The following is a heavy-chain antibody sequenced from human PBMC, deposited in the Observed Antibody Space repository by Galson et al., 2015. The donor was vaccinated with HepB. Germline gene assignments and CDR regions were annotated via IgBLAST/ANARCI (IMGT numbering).Heavy chain of an antibody. CDR1: GFTFSDHY. J-gene: IGHJ3*02. D-gene: IGHD3-10*01. V-gene: IGHV3-72*01. Sequence: SLRLSCAASGFTFSDHYMDWVRQAPGKGLEWVGRTRNKANSYTTEYAASVKGRFTISRDDSKNSLYLQMNSLKTEDTAVYYCARVRRYYGSGNKAFDIWGQGTMVTVSS. CDR2: TRNKANSYTT. CDR3: ARVRRYYGSGNKAFDI.